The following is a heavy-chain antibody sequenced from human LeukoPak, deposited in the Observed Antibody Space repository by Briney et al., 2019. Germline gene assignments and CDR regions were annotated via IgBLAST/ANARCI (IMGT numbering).Heavy chain of an antibody. CDR2: IYYSGST. D-gene: IGHD3-16*02. V-gene: IGHV4-39*07. Sequence: PSETLSLTCTVSGGSISSSSYYWGWIRQPPGKGLEWIGSIYYSGSTYYNPSLKSRVTISVDTSKNQFSLKLSSVTAADTAVYYCASGYDYVWGSYRPLDIWGQGTTVTVSS. CDR3: ASGYDYVWGSYRPLDI. CDR1: GGSISSSSYY. J-gene: IGHJ3*02.